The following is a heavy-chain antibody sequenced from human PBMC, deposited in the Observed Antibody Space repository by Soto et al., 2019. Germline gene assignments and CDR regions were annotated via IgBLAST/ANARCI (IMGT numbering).Heavy chain of an antibody. V-gene: IGHV5-51*01. CDR2: IYPGDSDT. CDR3: AASIFYYGMDV. J-gene: IGHJ6*02. CDR1: GYTFTNYW. Sequence: ESLKISCKGSGYTFTNYWIGWVRQMPGKGLEWMGIIYPGDSDTKYNPSFQGQVTISADKSITTTYLQWSSLKASDTAICYCAASIFYYGMDVWGQGTTVTVS.